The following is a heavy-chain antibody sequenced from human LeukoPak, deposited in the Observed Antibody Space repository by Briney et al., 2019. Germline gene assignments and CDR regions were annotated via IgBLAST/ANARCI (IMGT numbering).Heavy chain of an antibody. CDR1: GYSISSGYS. J-gene: IGHJ3*02. CDR3: TRDGYGDRDDAVDI. CDR2: IYHIGGP. Sequence: SETLSLTCAVSGYSISSGYSGGGSGRPPGKGREWIGRIYHIGGPYYNPSLKSGVTISVDTSKNQFSLKLSSVTAPDTAVYYCTRDGYGDRDDAVDIWGQGTMVTVSS. D-gene: IGHD4-17*01. V-gene: IGHV4-38-2*02.